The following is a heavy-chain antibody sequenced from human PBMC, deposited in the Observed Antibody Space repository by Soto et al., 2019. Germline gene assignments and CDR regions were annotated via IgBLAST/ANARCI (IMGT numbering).Heavy chain of an antibody. CDR3: ARESVVVTNCFHY. V-gene: IGHV1-3*01. CDR1: GYTFTQYS. J-gene: IGHJ4*02. D-gene: IGHD2-21*02. Sequence: DSVKVSCKTSGYTFTQYSIHWVRQAPGQSLEWMGWINPANGLPQYSDNFQGRVTFTSDTSATTGYMELGSLRFEDTAVYYCARESVVVTNCFHYSGPGTLVTVYS. CDR2: INPANGLP.